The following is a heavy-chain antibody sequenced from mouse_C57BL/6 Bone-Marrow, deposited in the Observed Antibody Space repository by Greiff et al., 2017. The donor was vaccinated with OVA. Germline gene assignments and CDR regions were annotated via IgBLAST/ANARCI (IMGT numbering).Heavy chain of an antibody. CDR1: GFTFSDYG. J-gene: IGHJ4*01. V-gene: IGHV5-17*01. CDR2: ISSGSSTI. Sequence: EVQLVESGGGLVKPGGSLKLSCAASGFTFSDYGMHWVRQAPEKGLEWVAYISSGSSTIYYAATVKGRFTISRDNAKNTLFLQMTSLRSEDTAMYYCARGYYYGSSYAMDYWGQGTSVTVSS. CDR3: ARGYYYGSSYAMDY. D-gene: IGHD1-1*01.